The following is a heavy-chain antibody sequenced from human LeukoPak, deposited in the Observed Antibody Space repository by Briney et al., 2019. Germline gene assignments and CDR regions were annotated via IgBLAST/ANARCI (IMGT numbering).Heavy chain of an antibody. Sequence: PSETLSLTCTVSGGSISSYYWSWIRRPAGKGLEWIGRIYTSGSTNYNPSLKSRVTMSVDTSKNQFSLKLSSVTAADTAVYYCARDYQVVHFYYYMHVWGKGSTVNVSS. J-gene: IGHJ6*03. CDR3: ARDYQVVHFYYYMHV. CDR1: GGSISSYY. V-gene: IGHV4-4*07. CDR2: IYTSGST. D-gene: IGHD2-2*01.